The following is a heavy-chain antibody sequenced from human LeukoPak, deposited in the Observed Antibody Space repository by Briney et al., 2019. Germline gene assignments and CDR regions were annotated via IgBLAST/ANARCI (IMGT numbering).Heavy chain of an antibody. V-gene: IGHV1-2*02. D-gene: IGHD3-22*01. J-gene: IGHJ4*02. CDR2: INPNSGGT. CDR1: GYTFSGYY. Sequence: ASVKVSCKASGYTFSGYYMHWVRQAPGQGLEWMGWINPNSGGTKYAQKFQGRVTMTRDTSISTAYMELSRLRSDDTAVYYCARVYDSSGYYYEDYWGQGTLVTVSS. CDR3: ARVYDSSGYYYEDY.